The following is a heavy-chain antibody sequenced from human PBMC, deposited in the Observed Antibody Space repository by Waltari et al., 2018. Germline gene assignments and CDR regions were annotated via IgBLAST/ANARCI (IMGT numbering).Heavy chain of an antibody. CDR3: ARDMAAAGCFDY. CDR1: GSPSRAYT. CDR2: ISSSSSYI. V-gene: IGHV3-21*01. Sequence: EVQLVESGGGLVNPGGSLSLPGAPSGSPSRAYTRTGCRQAPGRGLEWVSSISSSSSYIYYADSVKGRFTISRDNAKNSLYLQMNSLRVEDTALYYCARDMAAAGCFDYWGQGILVTVSS. J-gene: IGHJ4*02. D-gene: IGHD6-13*01.